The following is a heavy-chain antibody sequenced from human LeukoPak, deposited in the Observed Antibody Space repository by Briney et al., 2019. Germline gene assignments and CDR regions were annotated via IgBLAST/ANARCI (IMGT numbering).Heavy chain of an antibody. J-gene: IGHJ4*02. V-gene: IGHV3-21*01. CDR3: AKSGSGTHQGFDY. CDR1: GFTFSSYS. D-gene: IGHD3-10*01. Sequence: GGSLRLSCAASGFTFSSYSMNWVRQAPGKGLEWVSSISSSSSYIYYADSVKGRFTISRDNAKNSLYLQMNSLRAEDTAVYYCAKSGSGTHQGFDYWGQGTTVTVSS. CDR2: ISSSSSYI.